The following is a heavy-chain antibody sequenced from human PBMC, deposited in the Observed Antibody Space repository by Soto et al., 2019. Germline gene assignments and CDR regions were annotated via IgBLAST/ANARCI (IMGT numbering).Heavy chain of an antibody. Sequence: SETLSLTCAVSSGSISSSNWWSWVGNPQGKGLEWIGEIYHSGSTNYNPSLKSRVTISVDKSKNQFSLKLSSVTAADTAVYYCASSYGDYDYWGQGTLVTVSS. CDR3: ASSYGDYDY. V-gene: IGHV4-4*02. CDR1: SGSISSSNW. D-gene: IGHD4-17*01. J-gene: IGHJ4*02. CDR2: IYHSGST.